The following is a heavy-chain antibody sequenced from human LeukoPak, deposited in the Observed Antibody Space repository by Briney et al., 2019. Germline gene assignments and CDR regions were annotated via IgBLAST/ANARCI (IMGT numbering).Heavy chain of an antibody. V-gene: IGHV3-7*01. D-gene: IGHD6-13*01. Sequence: GGSLRLSCAASGFTFSSYWMSWLRQAPGKGLEWVANIKQDGSEKYYVDSVKGRFTISRDNGKNSLYLQMNSLRAKDTAVYYCARVRDSSSWYRVGPYYYYYYMDVWGKGTTVTISS. CDR1: GFTFSSYW. CDR3: ARVRDSSSWYRVGPYYYYYYMDV. J-gene: IGHJ6*03. CDR2: IKQDGSEK.